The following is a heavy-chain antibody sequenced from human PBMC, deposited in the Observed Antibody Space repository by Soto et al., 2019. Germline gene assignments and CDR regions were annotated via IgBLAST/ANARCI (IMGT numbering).Heavy chain of an antibody. Sequence: VQLLESGGGLVQPGGSLRLSCAASGFTFSSYAMSWVRQAPGKGLEWVSAISGSGGSTYYADSVKGRFTISRDNSKNTLYLQMNSLRAEDTAVYYCAKDQGDEGYCSSTSCLDAFDIWGQGTMVTVSS. J-gene: IGHJ3*02. V-gene: IGHV3-23*01. CDR1: GFTFSSYA. CDR2: ISGSGGST. CDR3: AKDQGDEGYCSSTSCLDAFDI. D-gene: IGHD2-2*01.